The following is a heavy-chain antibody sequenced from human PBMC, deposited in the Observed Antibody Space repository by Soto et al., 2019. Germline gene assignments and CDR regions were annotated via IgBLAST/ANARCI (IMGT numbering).Heavy chain of an antibody. J-gene: IGHJ6*02. Sequence: SVKVSCKASGGTFSSYAISWVRQAPGQGLEWMGGIIPIFGTANYAQKFQGRVTITADESTSTAYMELSSLRSEDTAVYYCASRYGSGSYYKSRVYGMDVWGQGTTVTVSS. CDR3: ASRYGSGSYYKSRVYGMDV. D-gene: IGHD3-10*01. CDR2: IIPIFGTA. V-gene: IGHV1-69*13. CDR1: GGTFSSYA.